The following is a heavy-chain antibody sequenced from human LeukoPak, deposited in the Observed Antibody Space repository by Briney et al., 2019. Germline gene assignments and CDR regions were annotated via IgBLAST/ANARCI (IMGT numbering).Heavy chain of an antibody. CDR1: GVTLSPYG. CDR2: ISYEGGTQ. D-gene: IGHD3-10*01. J-gene: IGHJ5*02. Sequence: PGGSLRLSCEASGVTLSPYGMRWVRQAPGKGLGWVAVISYEGGTQHYADSVKGRFIISRDNPRNTLYLQMNILRTEDTAVYYCAKEGTPQVSTWYDLWGQGTQVIVSS. V-gene: IGHV3-30*18. CDR3: AKEGTPQVSTWYDL.